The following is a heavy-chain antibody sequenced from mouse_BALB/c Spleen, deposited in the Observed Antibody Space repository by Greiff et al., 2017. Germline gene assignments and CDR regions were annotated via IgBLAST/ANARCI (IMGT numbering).Heavy chain of an antibody. Sequence: QVQLKESGAELVRPGTSVKVSCKASGYAFTNYLIEWVKQRPGQGLEWIGVINPGSGGTNYNEKFKGKATLTADKSSSTAYMQLSSLTSDDSAVYFCARDYYGFDYWGQGTTLTVSS. CDR1: GYAFTNYL. CDR2: INPGSGGT. D-gene: IGHD1-1*01. V-gene: IGHV1-54*01. CDR3: ARDYYGFDY. J-gene: IGHJ2*01.